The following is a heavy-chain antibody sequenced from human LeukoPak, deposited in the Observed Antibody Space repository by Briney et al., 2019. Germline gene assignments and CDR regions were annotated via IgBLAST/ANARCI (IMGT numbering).Heavy chain of an antibody. D-gene: IGHD3-10*01. Sequence: GRSLRLSCAASGFSFSSYAMHWVRQAPGKGLDWVAFISYDGSNKYYADSVKGRFTISRDNSKNTLYLQMNSLRAEDTAMYYCAKDTKRWKTYYYASGSYYFDYWGQGTLVTVSS. CDR1: GFSFSSYA. J-gene: IGHJ4*02. CDR3: AKDTKRWKTYYYASGSYYFDY. CDR2: ISYDGSNK. V-gene: IGHV3-30*04.